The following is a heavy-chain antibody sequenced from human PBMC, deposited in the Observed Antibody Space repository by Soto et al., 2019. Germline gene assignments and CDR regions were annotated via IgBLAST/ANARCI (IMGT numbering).Heavy chain of an antibody. Sequence: QVQLVQSGAEVKKPGASVKVSCKASGYTFTSYGISWARQAPGQGLEWMGWISAYNGNTNYAQKLQGRATMTTDTSTSTAYMELRSLRSDDTAVYYCARVDSSIGGGNWFDPWGQGTLVTVSS. V-gene: IGHV1-18*01. D-gene: IGHD6-13*01. CDR2: ISAYNGNT. J-gene: IGHJ5*02. CDR1: GYTFTSYG. CDR3: ARVDSSIGGGNWFDP.